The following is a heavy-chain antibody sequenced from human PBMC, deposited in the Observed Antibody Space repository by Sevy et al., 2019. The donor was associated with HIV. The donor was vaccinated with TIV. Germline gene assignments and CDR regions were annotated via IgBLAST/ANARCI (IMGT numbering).Heavy chain of an antibody. J-gene: IGHJ3*02. V-gene: IGHV3-48*02. Sequence: GGSLRLSCAASGLTFSNYRVNWVRQAPGKGLEWVSHISRARDSIYYAASVQGRFTISRDNAKKSVYLQMIILGDDDTAIYYCARGGEGSSFDAFDIWGQGTMVTV. CDR2: ISRARDSI. D-gene: IGHD6-13*01. CDR3: ARGGEGSSFDAFDI. CDR1: GLTFSNYR.